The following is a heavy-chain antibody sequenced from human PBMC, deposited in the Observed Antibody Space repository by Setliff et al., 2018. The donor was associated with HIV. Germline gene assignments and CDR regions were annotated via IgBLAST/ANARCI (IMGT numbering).Heavy chain of an antibody. CDR2: INPSGGST. D-gene: IGHD3-22*01. CDR3: ARSYDSSGYYPDAFDI. J-gene: IGHJ3*02. Sequence: RASVKVSCKASGYTFTSYYMHWVRQAPGQGLEWMGIINPSGGSTSYAQKFQGRVTMTRDTSTSTVYMELSSLRSEDTAVYYCARSYDSSGYYPDAFDIWGQGTMVTVSS. V-gene: IGHV1-46*01. CDR1: GYTFTSYY.